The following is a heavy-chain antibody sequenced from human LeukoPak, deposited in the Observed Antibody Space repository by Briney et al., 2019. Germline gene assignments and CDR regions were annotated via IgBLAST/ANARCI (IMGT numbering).Heavy chain of an antibody. CDR1: GITFSDAW. V-gene: IGHV4-34*01. CDR3: ARGQVPAARGYNWFDP. D-gene: IGHD2-2*01. Sequence: PGGSLRLSCEASGITFSDAWMSWVRQPPGKGLEWIGEINARGDTNFNPSLKSRVTISVDSSKNQFSLTLRSMIAADTAVYYCARGQVPAARGYNWFDPWGQGTLVTVSS. CDR2: INARGDT. J-gene: IGHJ5*02.